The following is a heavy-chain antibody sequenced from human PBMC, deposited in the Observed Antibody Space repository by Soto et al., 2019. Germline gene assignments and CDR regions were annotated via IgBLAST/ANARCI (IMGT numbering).Heavy chain of an antibody. CDR1: GFTFSTYS. Sequence: GGSLRLSCAASGFTFSTYSMNWVRQAPGKGLEWVSSISSSTIYYADSVKGRFTISRDNAKNSLYLQMNSLRAEDTAVYYCAREVAALNYFDYWGQGSLVTVSS. V-gene: IGHV3-48*01. D-gene: IGHD6-19*01. CDR2: ISSSTI. CDR3: AREVAALNYFDY. J-gene: IGHJ4*02.